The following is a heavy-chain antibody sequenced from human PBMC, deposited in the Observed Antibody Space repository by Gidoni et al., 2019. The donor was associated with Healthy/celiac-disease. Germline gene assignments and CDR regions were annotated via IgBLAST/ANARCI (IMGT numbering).Heavy chain of an antibody. Sequence: QVQLQQWGAGLLKPSETLSLTCAVYGGSFSGYYWSWIRQPPGKGLEWIGEINHSGSTNYNPSLKSRVTISVDTSKNQFSLKLSSVTAADTAVYYCARGILGYCSSTSCPFFDYWGQGTLVTVSS. CDR3: ARGILGYCSSTSCPFFDY. V-gene: IGHV4-34*01. D-gene: IGHD2-2*01. CDR2: INHSGST. CDR1: GGSFSGYY. J-gene: IGHJ4*02.